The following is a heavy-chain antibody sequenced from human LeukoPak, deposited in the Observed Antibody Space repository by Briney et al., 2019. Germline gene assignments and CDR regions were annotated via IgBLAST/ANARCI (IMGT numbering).Heavy chain of an antibody. CDR1: GGSISGSGYY. J-gene: IGHJ5*02. D-gene: IGHD6-13*01. CDR2: IYYTGST. V-gene: IGHV4-39*01. Sequence: SETLSLTCSVSGGSISGSGYYWAWIRQPPGKGLEWIGSIYYTGSTHYNSSLKSRVTMSVDTSKNQFSLKLSSVTAADTAVYYCARQAYSSNLGWFDPWGQGTLVTVSS. CDR3: ARQAYSSNLGWFDP.